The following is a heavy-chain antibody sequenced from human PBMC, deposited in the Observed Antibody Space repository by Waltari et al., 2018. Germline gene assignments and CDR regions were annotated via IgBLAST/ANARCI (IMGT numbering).Heavy chain of an antibody. D-gene: IGHD4-17*01. CDR3: ARDALGDYSNWFDP. J-gene: IGHJ5*02. Sequence: QVQLVASGGGVVQPGRSLRLSCTGSGFTFSRYALHWVRQAPGKGLEWVAVVSYDGNNRHYANSVKGRFTSSRDNSKSTLYLQMVSLSAEDTAIYYCARDALGDYSNWFDPWGQGTRVTVSS. CDR1: GFTFSRYA. CDR2: VSYDGNNR. V-gene: IGHV3-30*01.